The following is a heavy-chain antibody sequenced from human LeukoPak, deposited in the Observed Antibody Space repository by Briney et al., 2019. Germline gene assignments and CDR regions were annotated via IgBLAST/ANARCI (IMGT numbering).Heavy chain of an antibody. CDR1: GFTFSSYA. J-gene: IGHJ4*02. Sequence: PGGSLRLSCAASGFTFSSYAMHWVRQAPGKGLEWVAVISYDGSNKYYADSVKGRFTISRDNSKNTLYLQMNSLRAEDMAVYYCARSSNANPYLFDYWGQGTLVTVSS. V-gene: IGHV3-30*04. CDR2: ISYDGSNK. D-gene: IGHD2-2*01. CDR3: ARSSNANPYLFDY.